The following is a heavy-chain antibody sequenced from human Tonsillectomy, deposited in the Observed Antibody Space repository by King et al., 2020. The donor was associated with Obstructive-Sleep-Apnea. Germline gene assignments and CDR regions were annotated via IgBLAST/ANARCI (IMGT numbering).Heavy chain of an antibody. D-gene: IGHD6-19*01. J-gene: IGHJ3*01. CDR3: ARKASGWYLSTFDL. CDR2: VDYSGNT. V-gene: IGHV4-59*11. Sequence: VQLQESGPGLVKPSETLALTCTVSGGSMNYHYWTWIRQAPGEALEWIGYVDYSGNTNHNPSLQSRITMSLDTTKNQFSLKLYSVTAADTAVYYCARKASGWYLSTFDLWGQGTMVSVSS. CDR1: GGSMNYHY.